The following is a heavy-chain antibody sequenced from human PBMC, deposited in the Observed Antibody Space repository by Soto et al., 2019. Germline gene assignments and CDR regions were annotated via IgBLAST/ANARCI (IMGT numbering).Heavy chain of an antibody. J-gene: IGHJ4*01. Sequence: QVQLVQSGAEVKKPGASVKVSCKASGYTFTSYDINWMRQASGQGLEWLGWMSPNSGKTGYAQKFQGRATTIRDTSTSTAYLELSSLTYEDSAVYYCARNKWGPGDFGYWGHGTLVTVSS. CDR3: ARNKWGPGDFGY. V-gene: IGHV1-8*01. CDR2: MSPNSGKT. CDR1: GYTFTSYD. D-gene: IGHD7-27*01.